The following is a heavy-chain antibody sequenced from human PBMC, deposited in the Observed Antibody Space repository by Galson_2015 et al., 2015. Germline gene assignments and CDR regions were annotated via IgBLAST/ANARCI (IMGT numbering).Heavy chain of an antibody. D-gene: IGHD1-26*01. V-gene: IGHV3-74*01. CDR3: VRGYSGTYRADY. CDR2: INGDGSST. Sequence: SLRLSCAASGFTFSTYWMHWVRQTPGEGLVWVSRINGDGSSTAYADSEKGRFTISRDSAKNTLHLQMNRLRAEDTAVYFCVRGYSGTYRADYWGQGTLVTVSS. J-gene: IGHJ4*02. CDR1: GFTFSTYW.